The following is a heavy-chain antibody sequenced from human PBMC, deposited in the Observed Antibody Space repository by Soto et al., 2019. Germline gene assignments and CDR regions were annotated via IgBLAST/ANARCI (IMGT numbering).Heavy chain of an antibody. CDR3: TTGSVRIAVAGTQGY. Sequence: GGSLRLSCAASGFTFSNAWMSWVRQAPGKGLEWVGRIKSKTDGGTTDYAAPVKGRFTISRDDSKNTLYLQMNSLKTEDTAVYYCTTGSVRIAVAGTQGYWGQGTLVTVSS. V-gene: IGHV3-15*01. D-gene: IGHD6-19*01. J-gene: IGHJ4*02. CDR1: GFTFSNAW. CDR2: IKSKTDGGTT.